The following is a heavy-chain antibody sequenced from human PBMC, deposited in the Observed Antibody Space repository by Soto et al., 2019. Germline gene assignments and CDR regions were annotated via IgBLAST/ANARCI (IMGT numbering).Heavy chain of an antibody. D-gene: IGHD6-19*01. J-gene: IGHJ4*02. Sequence: PVGSLRLSCAASGFTFSSYAMHWVRQAPGKGLEWVAVISYDGSNKYYADSVKGRFTISRDNSKNTLYLQMNSLRAEDTAVYYCARDLGSGWYRTFDYWGQGTLVTVSS. CDR2: ISYDGSNK. V-gene: IGHV3-30-3*01. CDR3: ARDLGSGWYRTFDY. CDR1: GFTFSSYA.